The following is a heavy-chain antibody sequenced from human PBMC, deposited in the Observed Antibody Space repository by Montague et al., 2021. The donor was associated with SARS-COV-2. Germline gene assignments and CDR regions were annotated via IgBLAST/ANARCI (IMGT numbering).Heavy chain of an antibody. CDR3: ARDSGYYDSSGYSYDAFDI. V-gene: IGHV4-31*03. Sequence: TLSLTCTVSGGSISSGGYYWSWIRQHPGKGLEWIGYIYHTGSTHYXXXLKSRVTTSKETSKNHFSLNLSSVTAADSAVYYCARDSGYYDSSGYSYDAFDIWGQGTKVTVSS. CDR1: GGSISSGGYY. CDR2: IYHTGST. D-gene: IGHD3-22*01. J-gene: IGHJ3*02.